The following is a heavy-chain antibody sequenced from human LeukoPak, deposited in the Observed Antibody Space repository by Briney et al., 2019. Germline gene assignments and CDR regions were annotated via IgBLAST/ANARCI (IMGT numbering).Heavy chain of an antibody. Sequence: ASVKVSCKASGHTFTSYGISWVRQAPGQGLEWMGWISAYNGNTNYAQRLQGRVTMTTDTSTSTAYMELRSLRSDDTAVYYCARFYGSGSYLGYYYMDVWGKGTTVTVSS. CDR2: ISAYNGNT. J-gene: IGHJ6*03. CDR1: GHTFTSYG. V-gene: IGHV1-18*01. D-gene: IGHD3-10*01. CDR3: ARFYGSGSYLGYYYMDV.